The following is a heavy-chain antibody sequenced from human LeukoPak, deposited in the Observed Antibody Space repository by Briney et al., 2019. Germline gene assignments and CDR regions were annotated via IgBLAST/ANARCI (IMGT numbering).Heavy chain of an antibody. D-gene: IGHD3-10*01. CDR2: IYYSGST. J-gene: IGHJ3*02. CDR1: GGSISSGGYY. CDR3: ATGITMVRGVIIIGAFDI. V-gene: IGHV4-31*03. Sequence: SETLSLTCTVSGGSISSGGYYWSWIRQHPGKGLEWIGYIYYSGSTYYNPSLKSRVTISVDTSKNQFSLKLSSVTAADTAVYYCATGITMVRGVIIIGAFDIWGQGTMVTVSS.